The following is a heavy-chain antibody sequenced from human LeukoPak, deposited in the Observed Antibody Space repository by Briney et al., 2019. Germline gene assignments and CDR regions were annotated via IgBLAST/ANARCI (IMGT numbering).Heavy chain of an antibody. D-gene: IGHD3-10*01. CDR2: ISGSGGST. CDR3: AKIGEGVTMVQGVIRPNDYYYYMDV. Sequence: PGGSLRLSCAASGFTFSSYAMSWVRQAPGKGLEWVSAISGSGGSTYYADSVKGRFTISSDNSKNTLYLQMNSLRAEDTAVYYCAKIGEGVTMVQGVIRPNDYYYYMDVWGKGTTVTVSS. J-gene: IGHJ6*03. V-gene: IGHV3-23*01. CDR1: GFTFSSYA.